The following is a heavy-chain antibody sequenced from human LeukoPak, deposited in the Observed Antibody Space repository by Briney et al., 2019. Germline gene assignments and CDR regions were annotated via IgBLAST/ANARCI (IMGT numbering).Heavy chain of an antibody. CDR2: INPNSGGT. D-gene: IGHD6-6*01. V-gene: IGHV1-2*02. Sequence: GASVKVSCKASGYTFTGYYMHWVRQAPGQGLEWMGWINPNSGGTNYAQKFQGRVTMTRDTSISTAYMELSRLRSDDTAVYYCAGGLSIAARPSYFQHWGQGTLVTVSS. CDR3: AGGLSIAARPSYFQH. CDR1: GYTFTGYY. J-gene: IGHJ1*01.